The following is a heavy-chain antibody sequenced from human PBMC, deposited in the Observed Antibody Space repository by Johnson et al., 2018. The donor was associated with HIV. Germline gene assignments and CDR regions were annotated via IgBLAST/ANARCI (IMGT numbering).Heavy chain of an antibody. D-gene: IGHD4-23*01. CDR3: ARRTVVTPGAFDI. CDR2: ISWNGGSI. CDR1: GFTFDDYA. V-gene: IGHV3-9*01. J-gene: IGHJ3*02. Sequence: VQLVESGGGLVQPGRSLRLSCAASGFTFDDYAMHWVRQAPGKGLEWVSGISWNGGSIGYADSVKGRFSISRDNAKNSLYLQMNSLRAEDTAVYYCARRTVVTPGAFDIWGQGTMVTVSS.